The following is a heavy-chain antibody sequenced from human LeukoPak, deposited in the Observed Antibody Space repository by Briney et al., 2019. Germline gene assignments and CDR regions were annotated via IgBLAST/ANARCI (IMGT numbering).Heavy chain of an antibody. D-gene: IGHD4-23*01. CDR2: IYYNGST. CDR3: VGQDYGGTFDY. Sequence: PSETLSLTCTVSGGSISSYYWSWIRQPPGKGLEWIGYIYYNGSTNYNSSLKSRVTISVDTSKSQFSLKLSSVTAADTAVYYCVGQDYGGTFDYWGQGTLVTVSS. V-gene: IGHV4-59*08. J-gene: IGHJ4*02. CDR1: GGSISSYY.